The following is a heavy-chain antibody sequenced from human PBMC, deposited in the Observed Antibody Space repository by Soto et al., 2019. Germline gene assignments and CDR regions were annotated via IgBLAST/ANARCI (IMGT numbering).Heavy chain of an antibody. Sequence: SETLSLTCTVYGGSFSGYYWSWIRQPPGKGLEWIGEINHSGSTNYNPSLKSRVTISVDTSKNQFSLKLSSVTAADTAVYYCARLKFFPWLLYMGVGGKGPTVTVS. CDR3: ARLKFFPWLLYMGV. D-gene: IGHD3-9*01. CDR2: INHSGST. V-gene: IGHV4-34*01. J-gene: IGHJ6*03. CDR1: GGSFSGYY.